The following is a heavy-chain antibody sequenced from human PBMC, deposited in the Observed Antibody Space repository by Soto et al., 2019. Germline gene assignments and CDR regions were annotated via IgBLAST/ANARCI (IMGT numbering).Heavy chain of an antibody. Sequence: QVQLVESGGGVVQPGRSLRVSCAASGFTVSNYAMHGVRQAPGKGLEWVAVVSYDGSKQFYADSVEGRFTISRDSSKSTLYLHMDNLRDEDTAVYYCARDRVYYYDNSGYYNFDYWGQGTLVTVSS. CDR1: GFTVSNYA. CDR3: ARDRVYYYDNSGYYNFDY. D-gene: IGHD3-22*01. CDR2: VSYDGSKQ. V-gene: IGHV3-30-3*01. J-gene: IGHJ4*02.